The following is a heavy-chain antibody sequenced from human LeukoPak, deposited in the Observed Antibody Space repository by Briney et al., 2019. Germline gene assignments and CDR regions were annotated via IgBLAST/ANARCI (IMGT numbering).Heavy chain of an antibody. CDR2: IIPIFGTA. Sequence: GASVKVSCKASGGTFSSYAISWVRQAPGQGLVWMGRIIPIFGTANYAQKFQGRVTITTDESTSTAYMELSSLRSEDTAVYYCARVCSSTSCYASSYYMDVWGKGTTVTVSS. J-gene: IGHJ6*03. V-gene: IGHV1-69*05. CDR3: ARVCSSTSCYASSYYMDV. D-gene: IGHD2-2*01. CDR1: GGTFSSYA.